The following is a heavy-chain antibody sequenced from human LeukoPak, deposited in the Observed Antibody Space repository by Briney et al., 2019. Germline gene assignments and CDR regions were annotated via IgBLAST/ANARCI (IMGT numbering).Heavy chain of an antibody. CDR2: ISSSGSTI. V-gene: IGHV3-48*03. D-gene: IGHD4-23*01. J-gene: IGHJ4*02. CDR3: ARGPVAYFDY. CDR1: GFTFSIYE. Sequence: GGSLTLSCAASGFTFSIYEMNRVRQAPGKGLEWVSHISSSGSTIYYADSVKGRFTISRDNAKNSLYLQMNSLRAEDTAVYYCARGPVAYFDYRGQGTLVTVSS.